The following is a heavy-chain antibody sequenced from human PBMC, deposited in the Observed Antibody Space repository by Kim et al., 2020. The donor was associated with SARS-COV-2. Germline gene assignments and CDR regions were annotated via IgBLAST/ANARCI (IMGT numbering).Heavy chain of an antibody. CDR2: IYYSGST. Sequence: SETLSLTCTVSGGSISSSSYYWGWIRQPPGKGLEWIGSIYYSGSTYYNPSLKSRVTISVDTSKNQFSLKLSSVTAADTAVYYCARHWAGRELLWFGGLWGPPEAVAGPSYGMDVWGQGTTVTVSS. CDR3: ARHWAGRELLWFGGLWGPPEAVAGPSYGMDV. V-gene: IGHV4-39*01. CDR1: GGSISSSSYY. D-gene: IGHD3-10*01. J-gene: IGHJ6*02.